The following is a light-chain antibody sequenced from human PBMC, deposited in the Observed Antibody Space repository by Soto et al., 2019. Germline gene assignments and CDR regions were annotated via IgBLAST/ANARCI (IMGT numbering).Light chain of an antibody. CDR3: QQYGTSPPWT. CDR1: QSVTSNY. Sequence: EIVLTQSPGTLSLSPGERATLSCRASQSVTSNYLAWYQQKPGQAPRLLIYAASRRAPGIPDRFSASGSGKNFTLTFSKREPEVFAVYFCQQYGTSPPWTFGQGAKVDIK. J-gene: IGKJ1*01. CDR2: AAS. V-gene: IGKV3-20*01.